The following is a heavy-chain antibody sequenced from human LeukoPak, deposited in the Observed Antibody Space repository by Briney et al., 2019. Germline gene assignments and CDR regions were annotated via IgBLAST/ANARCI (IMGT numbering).Heavy chain of an antibody. V-gene: IGHV3-43D*03. CDR1: GFTFDDYA. J-gene: IGHJ4*02. CDR3: AKDMAAYYYASGNIDY. D-gene: IGHD3-10*01. CDR2: ISWDGGGT. Sequence: GGSLRLSCAASGFTFDDYAMHWVRHAPGKGLEWVSLISWDGGGTYYADTVKGRFTISRDNSKNSLYLQMNSLRAEDIALYYCAKDMAAYYYASGNIDYWGQGTLVTVSS.